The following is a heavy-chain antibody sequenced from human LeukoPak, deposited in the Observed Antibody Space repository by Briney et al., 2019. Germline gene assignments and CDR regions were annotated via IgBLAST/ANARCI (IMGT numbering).Heavy chain of an antibody. CDR3: ARLGRVAAAGAYDYHSLDA. D-gene: IGHD6-19*01. Sequence: SETLSLTCAVYGGSFSGYYWSWIRQPPGKGLEWIGDIYCSGSTDHNPSLKSRVTFSVDTSKNQLSLKLNSVTAADTALYYCARLGRVAAAGAYDYHSLDAWGQGITVTVSS. CDR1: GGSFSGYY. J-gene: IGHJ6*02. CDR2: IYCSGST. V-gene: IGHV4-59*08.